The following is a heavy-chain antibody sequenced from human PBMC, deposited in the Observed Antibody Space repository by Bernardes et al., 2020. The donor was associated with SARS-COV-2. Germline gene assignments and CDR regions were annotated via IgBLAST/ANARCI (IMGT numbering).Heavy chain of an antibody. D-gene: IGHD3-22*01. V-gene: IGHV1-2*02. CDR3: ALPPTNYDRYGMDV. CDR2: INPNSGGT. J-gene: IGHJ6*02. CDR1: GYTFTGYY. Sequence: ASVKVSCKASGYTFTGYYIHWVRQAPGQGLEWMGWINPNSGGTNYAQKFQGRVTMTRDTSISTAYMDLTRLRSDDTAVYYCALPPTNYDRYGMDVWGQGTTVTVFS.